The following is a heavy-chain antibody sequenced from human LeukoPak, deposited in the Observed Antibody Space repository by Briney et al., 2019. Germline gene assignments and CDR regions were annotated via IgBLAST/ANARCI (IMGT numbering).Heavy chain of an antibody. CDR3: AAEGDTAMVGAY. V-gene: IGHV1-46*01. CDR2: INPSGGST. CDR1: GYTFTSYY. D-gene: IGHD5-18*01. J-gene: IGHJ4*02. Sequence: GASVKVSCKASGYTFTSYYMHWVRQAPGQGLEWMGIINPSGGSTSYAQKFQERVTITRDMSTSTAYMELSSLRSEDTAVYYCAAEGDTAMVGAYWGQGTLVTVSS.